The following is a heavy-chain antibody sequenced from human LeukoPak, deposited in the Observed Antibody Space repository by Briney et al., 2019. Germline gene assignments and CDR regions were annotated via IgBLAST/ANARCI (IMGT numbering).Heavy chain of an antibody. V-gene: IGHV4-31*03. J-gene: IGHJ4*02. D-gene: IGHD6-13*01. CDR1: GGSISSGGYY. Sequence: PSETLSLTCTVSGGSISSGGYYWSWIRQHPGKGLEWIGYIYYSGSTYYNPSLKSRVTISVDTSKNQFSLKLSSVTAADTAVYYCARGAGVTDHGYSSSWYARWGQGTLVTFSS. CDR2: IYYSGST. CDR3: ARGAGVTDHGYSSSWYAR.